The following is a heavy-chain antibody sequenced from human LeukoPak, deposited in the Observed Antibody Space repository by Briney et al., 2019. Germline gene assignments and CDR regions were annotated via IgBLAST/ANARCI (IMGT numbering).Heavy chain of an antibody. Sequence: TTSETLSLTCSVSGGSMRISHYYWGWIRQPPGKGLEWIGSVYYSGRTDYNPSLKSRVTISVDTSKNQFSLKLSSVTAADTAVYYCARAGSRNVGDGYPIGGFDYWGQGTLVTVSS. CDR3: ARAGSRNVGDGYPIGGFDY. CDR1: GGSMRISHYY. V-gene: IGHV4-39*07. CDR2: VYYSGRT. J-gene: IGHJ4*02. D-gene: IGHD5-24*01.